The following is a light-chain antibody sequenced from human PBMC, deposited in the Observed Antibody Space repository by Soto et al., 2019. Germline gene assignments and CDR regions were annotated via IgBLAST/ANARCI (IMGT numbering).Light chain of an antibody. Sequence: QSVLTQPPSASGSPGQSVTISCTGTSSDVGGYDYVSWYQQHPGKAPKLLIYEVTERPSGVPDRFSGSKSGNTASLTVSGLQAEDEAEYYCSSYAGSNVYVFGTGTKLTGL. J-gene: IGLJ1*01. CDR2: EVT. V-gene: IGLV2-8*01. CDR3: SSYAGSNVYV. CDR1: SSDVGGYDY.